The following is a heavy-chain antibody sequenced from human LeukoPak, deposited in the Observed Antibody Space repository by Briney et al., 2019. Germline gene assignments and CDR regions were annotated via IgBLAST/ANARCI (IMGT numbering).Heavy chain of an antibody. J-gene: IGHJ4*02. D-gene: IGHD5-12*01. V-gene: IGHV3-30*02. CDR2: IRYDGGNK. CDR1: GFTFSSYG. CDR3: ARMGGYSGYDLNY. Sequence: GGSLRLSCVASGFTFSSYGMYWVRQAPGKGLEWVAFIRYDGGNKYYADSVKGRFTISRDNSKNTLYLQMNSLRAEDTAVYYCARMGGYSGYDLNYWGQGTLVTVSS.